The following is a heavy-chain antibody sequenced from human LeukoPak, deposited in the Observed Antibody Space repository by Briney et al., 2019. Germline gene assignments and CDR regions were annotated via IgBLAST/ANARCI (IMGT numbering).Heavy chain of an antibody. CDR2: INPSGGST. D-gene: IGHD4-17*01. CDR3: ARGGYGDRIDY. CDR1: GYTFIRYY. Sequence: ASVKVSCKASGYTFIRYYMHWVRQAPGQGLEWMGIINPSGGSTSYAQKFQGKVTMTRDTSTSTVYMELSRLRSEDTAVYYCARGGYGDRIDYWGQGTLVSVSS. V-gene: IGHV1-46*01. J-gene: IGHJ4*02.